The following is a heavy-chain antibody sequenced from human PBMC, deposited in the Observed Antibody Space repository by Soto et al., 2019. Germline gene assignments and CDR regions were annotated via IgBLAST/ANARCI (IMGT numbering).Heavy chain of an antibody. V-gene: IGHV4-30-2*01. CDR1: GGSISSGGYS. J-gene: IGHJ4*02. CDR2: IYHSGST. Sequence: QLQLQESGSGLVKPSQTLSLTCAVSGGSISSGGYSWRWIRQPPGKGLEWIGYIYHSGSTYYNPSLKSRVTISVDRSKNQFSLKLSSVTAADTAVYYCASYSNYKQGVDYWGQGTLVTVSS. CDR3: ASYSNYKQGVDY. D-gene: IGHD4-4*01.